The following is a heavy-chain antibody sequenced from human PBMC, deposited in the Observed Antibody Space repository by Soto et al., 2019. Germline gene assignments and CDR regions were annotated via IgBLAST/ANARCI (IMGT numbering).Heavy chain of an antibody. CDR2: VYQNGNA. CDR1: GASIASGGYC. J-gene: IGHJ2*01. V-gene: IGHV4-30-2*01. D-gene: IGHD3-9*01. CDR3: ARGGADWSLRNFDV. Sequence: QLQLQESGSGLVKRSQTLSLTCTVSGASIASGGYCWSWIRQPPGKALESIGYVYQNGNAYLNPSLKSRVTMSVDKSKNQFSLKLSSVTAADTAVYFCARGGADWSLRNFDVWGRGTLVSVSS.